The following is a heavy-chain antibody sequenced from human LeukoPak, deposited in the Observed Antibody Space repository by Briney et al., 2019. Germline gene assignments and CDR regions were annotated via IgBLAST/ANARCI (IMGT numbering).Heavy chain of an antibody. CDR2: IKQDGSEK. J-gene: IGHJ4*02. D-gene: IGHD6-19*01. CDR3: AKDFYSSGKSIDY. Sequence: GGSLRLSCAASGFTFSNTWMSWVRQAPGKGLEWVANIKQDGSEKYYVDSVKGRFTISRDNSKNTLYLQMNSLRGEDTAVYYCAKDFYSSGKSIDYWGQGTLVTVSS. CDR1: GFTFSNTW. V-gene: IGHV3-7*03.